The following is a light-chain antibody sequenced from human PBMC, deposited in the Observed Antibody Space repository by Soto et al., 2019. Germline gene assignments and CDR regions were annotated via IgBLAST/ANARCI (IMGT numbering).Light chain of an antibody. V-gene: IGKV1-17*03. CDR2: SAN. CDR3: QQYNTYSGT. CDR1: QDISNF. Sequence: DIQMTQSPSDMSASVGDRVTITCRASQDISNFLVWFQQRPGKVPKRLMYSANRLESGVPSRFSGSGSGTEFTLTISSLQPDDFATYYCQQYNTYSGTFGQGTKVDIK. J-gene: IGKJ1*01.